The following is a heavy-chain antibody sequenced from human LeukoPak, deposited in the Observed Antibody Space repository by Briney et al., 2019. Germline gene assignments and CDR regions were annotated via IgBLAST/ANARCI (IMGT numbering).Heavy chain of an antibody. Sequence: GGSLRLSCAAFGFIFDDYAMHWVRHAAGKGLEWVSGISWHSGTIVYAASVKGRFTISRDNAKNSLFLQMNSMRPEDMALYYCAKDVSLGYCSGGSCSAHFDYWGQGTLVTVSS. CDR1: GFIFDDYA. V-gene: IGHV3-9*03. J-gene: IGHJ4*02. CDR2: ISWHSGTI. CDR3: AKDVSLGYCSGGSCSAHFDY. D-gene: IGHD2-15*01.